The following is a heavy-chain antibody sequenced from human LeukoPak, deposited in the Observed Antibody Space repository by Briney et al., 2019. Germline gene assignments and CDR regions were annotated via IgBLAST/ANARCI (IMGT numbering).Heavy chain of an antibody. V-gene: IGHV1-46*01. Sequence: ASVKVSCKASGYTFTSYYMHWVRQAPGQGLEWMGIINPSGGSTSYAQKFQGRVTMTRDMSTSTDYMELSSLRSEDTAVYYCARDRIYYYDSSGYNSGNAFDIWGQGTMVTVSS. CDR2: INPSGGST. J-gene: IGHJ3*02. D-gene: IGHD3-22*01. CDR3: ARDRIYYYDSSGYNSGNAFDI. CDR1: GYTFTSYY.